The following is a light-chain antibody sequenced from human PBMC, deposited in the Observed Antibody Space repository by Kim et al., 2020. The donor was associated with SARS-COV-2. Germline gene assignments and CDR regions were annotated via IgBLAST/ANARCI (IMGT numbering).Light chain of an antibody. CDR1: QSVSSSY. Sequence: SPGERATLSCRASQSVSSSYLAWYQQKPGQAPRLLIYGASRRATGIPDRFSGSGSGTDFTLTISRLEPEDFAVYYCQQYGSSPQTFGQGTRLEIK. CDR2: GAS. V-gene: IGKV3-20*01. CDR3: QQYGSSPQT. J-gene: IGKJ5*01.